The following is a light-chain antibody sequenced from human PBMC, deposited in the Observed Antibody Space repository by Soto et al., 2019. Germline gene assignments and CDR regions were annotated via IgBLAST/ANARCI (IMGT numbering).Light chain of an antibody. Sequence: QSVLTQPRSVSGSPGQSVTISRTGTSSDVGGYNYVSWYQQHPGKAPKLMIYDVSKRPSGVPDRFSGSKSGNTASLTISGLQAEDEADYYCCSYAGSLWVFGGGTKLTVL. J-gene: IGLJ3*02. CDR1: SSDVGGYNY. CDR3: CSYAGSLWV. V-gene: IGLV2-11*01. CDR2: DVS.